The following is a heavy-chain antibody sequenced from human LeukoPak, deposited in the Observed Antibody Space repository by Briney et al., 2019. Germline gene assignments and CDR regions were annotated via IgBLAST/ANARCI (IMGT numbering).Heavy chain of an antibody. CDR3: AKDVNSRSGLIDC. CDR1: GFTFTSYA. D-gene: IGHD3/OR15-3a*01. V-gene: IGHV3-23*01. J-gene: IGHJ4*02. CDR2: ISSSGAYT. Sequence: PGGSLRLSCAASGFTFTSYALSWVRQAPGKGLEWVSGISSSGAYTYYADSVKGRFTISRDNSKNTLHLQMHSLRAEDTAVYYCAKDVNSRSGLIDCWGQGTLVTVSS.